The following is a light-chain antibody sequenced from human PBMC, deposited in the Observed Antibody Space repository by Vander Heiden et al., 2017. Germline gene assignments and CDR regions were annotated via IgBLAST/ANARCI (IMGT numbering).Light chain of an antibody. Sequence: DIVLIQSPDLLPVFRVERVTINCKSSQSVLYSTNNKNYLAWYQQKPGQPPKLLISWASTRESGVPDRFSGSGSGTDFTLTISSLQAEDVAVYYCQQYYSSPVTFGPGTKVDIK. V-gene: IGKV4-1*01. CDR1: QSVLYSTNNKNY. CDR3: QQYYSSPVT. CDR2: WAS. J-gene: IGKJ3*01.